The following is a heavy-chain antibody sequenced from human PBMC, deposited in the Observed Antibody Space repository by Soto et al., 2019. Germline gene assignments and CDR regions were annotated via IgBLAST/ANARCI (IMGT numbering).Heavy chain of an antibody. V-gene: IGHV4-59*01. CDR1: GDSLSNKH. J-gene: IGHJ4*02. CDR3: ARSGSSAYNSLDW. Sequence: SETLSLSCSVSGDSLSNKHWSWIRRPPGKRLEWIGCISDSGSTTYSPSLKSRVTMSVDTSKNQFSLKLRSVSSADTAVYYCARSGSSAYNSLDWWGQGTPVTVSS. D-gene: IGHD5-18*01. CDR2: ISDSGST.